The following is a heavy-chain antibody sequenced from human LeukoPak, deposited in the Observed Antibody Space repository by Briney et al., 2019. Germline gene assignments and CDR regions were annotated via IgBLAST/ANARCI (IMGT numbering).Heavy chain of an antibody. CDR1: GGTLNTYG. CDR3: ARTQLLYGGYYYYYMDV. D-gene: IGHD2-2*02. V-gene: IGHV1-69*04. J-gene: IGHJ6*03. CDR2: IIPILDFS. Sequence: SVKVSCKASGGTLNTYGISWVRQAPGQGLEWMGRIIPILDFSNYAQNFQGRLTITADKITHTAYLELSSLRSEDTAVYYCARTQLLYGGYYYYYMDVWGKGTTVTVSS.